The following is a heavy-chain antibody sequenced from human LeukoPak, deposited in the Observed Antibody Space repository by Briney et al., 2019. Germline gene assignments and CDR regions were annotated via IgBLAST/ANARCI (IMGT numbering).Heavy chain of an antibody. Sequence: ASVKVSCKASGYTFNSYGISWVRQARGQGLEWMGWISAYNGNTNYAQKLQGRVTMTTDTSTSTAYMELRSLRSDDTAVYYCARDPRYYYGSGSYAFDIWGQGTMVTVSS. CDR2: ISAYNGNT. D-gene: IGHD3-10*01. J-gene: IGHJ3*02. CDR3: ARDPRYYYGSGSYAFDI. CDR1: GYTFNSYG. V-gene: IGHV1-18*01.